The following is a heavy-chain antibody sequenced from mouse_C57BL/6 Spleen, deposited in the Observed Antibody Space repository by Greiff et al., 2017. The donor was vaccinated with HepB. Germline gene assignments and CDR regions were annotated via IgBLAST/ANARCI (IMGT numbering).Heavy chain of an antibody. J-gene: IGHJ2*01. D-gene: IGHD1-1*01. Sequence: QVQLQQPGAELVKPGASVKMSCKASGYTFTSYWITWVKQRPGQGLEWIGDIYPGSGSTNYNEKFKSKATLTVDTSSSTAYMQLSSRTSEDSAVYYCARTGGTTVHFDYWGQGTTLTVSS. V-gene: IGHV1-55*01. CDR1: GYTFTSYW. CDR3: ARTGGTTVHFDY. CDR2: IYPGSGST.